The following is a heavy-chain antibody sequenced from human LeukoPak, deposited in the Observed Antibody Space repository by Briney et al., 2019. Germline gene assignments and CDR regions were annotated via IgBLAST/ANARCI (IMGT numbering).Heavy chain of an antibody. CDR1: AYSFTSYW. J-gene: IGHJ4*02. V-gene: IGHV5-51*01. Sequence: GESLKISCKGSAYSFTSYWIGWVRQMPGKGLEWMGIIYPGDSDTRYSPSFQGQVTISADKSTSTAYLQWSSLEASDTAMYYCARLGLSSGYPDSVDYWGQGTLVTVSS. D-gene: IGHD3-22*01. CDR3: ARLGLSSGYPDSVDY. CDR2: IYPGDSDT.